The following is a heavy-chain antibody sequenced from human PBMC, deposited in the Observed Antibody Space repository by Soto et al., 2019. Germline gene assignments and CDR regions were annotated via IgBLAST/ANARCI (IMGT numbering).Heavy chain of an antibody. CDR3: ARDQEVHDSRGHKIRAMDV. D-gene: IGHD6-19*01. CDR1: GFPFSRYE. J-gene: IGHJ6*02. V-gene: IGHV3-48*03. CDR2: ISESGTSM. Sequence: GGSLRLSCAASGFPFSRYEMNWVRQAPGKGLEWISYISESGTSMYYADAVKSRFAISRDNAQNSLYLQMDSLRIEDTAVYYCARDQEVHDSRGHKIRAMDVWGQGTTVTVSS.